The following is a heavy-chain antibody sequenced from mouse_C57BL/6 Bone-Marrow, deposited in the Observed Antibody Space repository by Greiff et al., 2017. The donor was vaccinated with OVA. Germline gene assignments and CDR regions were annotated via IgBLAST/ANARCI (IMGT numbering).Heavy chain of an antibody. CDR1: GYTFTSYG. V-gene: IGHV1-81*01. CDR3: ARENYYGSSLDY. J-gene: IGHJ2*01. Sequence: VKLQESGAELARPGASVKLSCKASGYTFTSYGISWVKQSTGQGLEWIGEIYPRSGNTYYNEKFKGKATLTADKSSSTAYMELRSLTSEDSAVYFCARENYYGSSLDYWGQGTTLTVSS. CDR2: IYPRSGNT. D-gene: IGHD1-1*01.